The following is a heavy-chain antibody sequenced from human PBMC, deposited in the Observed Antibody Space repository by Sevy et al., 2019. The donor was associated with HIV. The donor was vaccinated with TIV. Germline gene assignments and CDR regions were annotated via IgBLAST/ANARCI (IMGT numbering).Heavy chain of an antibody. CDR3: ARKSVSYSHFDY. CDR1: GFTFSSYG. J-gene: IGHJ4*02. D-gene: IGHD1-26*01. Sequence: GGSLRLSCAASGFTFSSYGMHWVRQAPGKGLEWVAFIRYDGSNKYYADSVKGRFTISRENAKNTLYLQMNSLRAGDTAVYYCARKSVSYSHFDYWGQGTLVTVSS. CDR2: IRYDGSNK. V-gene: IGHV3-30*02.